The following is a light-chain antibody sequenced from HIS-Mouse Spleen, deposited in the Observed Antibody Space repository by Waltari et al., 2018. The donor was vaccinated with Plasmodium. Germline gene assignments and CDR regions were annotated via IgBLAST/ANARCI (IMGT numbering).Light chain of an antibody. J-gene: IGLJ1*01. CDR3: QVWDSSSDHYV. V-gene: IGLV3-21*02. CDR1: KLGSNS. Sequence: SYVLTQPPSVSVAPGQPARITCGGNKLGSNSVHWYQQKPGQAPVLVVYDDSDRPSGIPERFSGSNSGNTATLTISRVEAGDEADYYCQVWDSSSDHYVFGTGTKVTVL. CDR2: DDS.